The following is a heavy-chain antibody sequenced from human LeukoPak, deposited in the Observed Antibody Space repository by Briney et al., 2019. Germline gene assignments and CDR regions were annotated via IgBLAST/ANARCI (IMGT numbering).Heavy chain of an antibody. CDR3: ASRGLGSGGDQNYFDY. V-gene: IGHV1-18*04. CDR2: ISAYNGNT. Sequence: EASVKVSCKASGYTFTSYGISWVRQAPGQGLEGMGWISAYNGNTNYAQKLQGRVTMTTDTSTSTAYMELRSLRSDDTAVYYCASRGLGSGGDQNYFDYWGQGTLVTVSS. D-gene: IGHD2-21*02. J-gene: IGHJ4*02. CDR1: GYTFTSYG.